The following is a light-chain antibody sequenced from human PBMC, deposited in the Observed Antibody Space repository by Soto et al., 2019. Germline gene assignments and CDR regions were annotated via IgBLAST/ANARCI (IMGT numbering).Light chain of an antibody. V-gene: IGKV3-20*01. CDR3: QQYGSSSLT. J-gene: IGKJ4*01. CDR1: QSVSSSY. CDR2: GAS. Sequence: EIEMTQSPGTLSLSAGERVTLSCRASQSVSSSYLAWYQQKPGQAPRLLIYGASSRATGIPARFSGSGSGTDFTLTISRLEPEDFAVYYCQQYGSSSLTFGGGTKVEIK.